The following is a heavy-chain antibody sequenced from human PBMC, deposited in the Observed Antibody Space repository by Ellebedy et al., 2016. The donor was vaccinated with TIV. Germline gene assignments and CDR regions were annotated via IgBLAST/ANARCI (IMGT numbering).Heavy chain of an antibody. CDR3: ARSRYCSGGSCLYFDY. V-gene: IGHV3-23*01. CDR1: GFTFSAFA. D-gene: IGHD2-15*01. J-gene: IGHJ4*02. Sequence: PGGSLRLSCAASGFTFSAFAMGWVRQTPGKGLEWVSGMHGSGRGISYSESVKGRFIISRDNSKNILYLQMNSLRAEDTAVYYCARSRYCSGGSCLYFDYWGQGTLVTVSS. CDR2: MHGSGRGI.